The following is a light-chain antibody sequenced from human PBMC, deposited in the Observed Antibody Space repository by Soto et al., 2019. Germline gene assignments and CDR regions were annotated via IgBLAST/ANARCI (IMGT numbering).Light chain of an antibody. CDR2: EVS. J-gene: IGLJ3*02. CDR1: SSDVGSYNL. V-gene: IGLV2-23*02. CDR3: CSYVDSRTWV. Sequence: QSALTQPASVSGSPGQSITISCTGTSSDVGSYNLVSWYQQHPGKAPKLMIYEVSKRPSGVPNRFSGSKSGNTASLTISGLQAEDEADYYCCSYVDSRTWVFGGGTKLTVL.